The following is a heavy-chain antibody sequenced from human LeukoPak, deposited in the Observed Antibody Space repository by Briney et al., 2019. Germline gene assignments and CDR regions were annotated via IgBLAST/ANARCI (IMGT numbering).Heavy chain of an antibody. CDR1: GLTFSSSG. Sequence: GGSLRLSCAASGLTFSSSGMHWVRQAPGKGLEGVAFIRYDETSEHYADSVKGRFTISRDNSKNTLYLQMNSLRSEDTAVYYCAKGVYGGSSGGFYFDYWGQGALVTVSS. D-gene: IGHD1-26*01. CDR3: AKGVYGGSSGGFYFDY. J-gene: IGHJ4*02. CDR2: IRYDETSE. V-gene: IGHV3-30*02.